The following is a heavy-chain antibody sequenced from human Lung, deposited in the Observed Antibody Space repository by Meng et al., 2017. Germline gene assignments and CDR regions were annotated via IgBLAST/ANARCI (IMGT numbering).Heavy chain of an antibody. V-gene: IGHV4-4*02. J-gene: IGHJ4*02. CDR1: GDSITRTQW. D-gene: IGHD1-7*01. CDR2: ISHSGST. CDR3: ARETLRELGLFHY. Sequence: HLPSSGPSLVQPSGTLPLACAVSGDSITRTQWWSWLRQTPGKGLEWIGEISHSGSTVYRPSLQGRVSISLDKSNNEFSLKLTSVTAADTAVYYCARETLRELGLFHYWGQGILVTVSS.